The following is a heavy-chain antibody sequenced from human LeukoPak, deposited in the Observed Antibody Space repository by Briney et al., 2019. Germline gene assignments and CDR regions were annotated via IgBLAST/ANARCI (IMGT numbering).Heavy chain of an antibody. V-gene: IGHV1-2*02. CDR3: ARGKDYYDDGGNYFDY. D-gene: IGHD3-22*01. CDR1: GYTFTGYY. J-gene: IGHJ4*02. CDR2: INPNSGGT. Sequence: GASVKVSFKASGYTFTGYYMHWVRQAPGQGLEWMGWINPNSGGTNYAQKFLGRVTMTRDKSISTAYMELSRLRSDDTAVYYCARGKDYYDDGGNYFDYWGQGTLVTVSS.